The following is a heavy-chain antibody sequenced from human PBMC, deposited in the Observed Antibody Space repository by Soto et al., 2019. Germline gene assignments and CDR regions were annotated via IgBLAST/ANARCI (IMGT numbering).Heavy chain of an antibody. CDR2: IFSCGTT. CDR3: ARVPSPFDYYYAMDV. J-gene: IGHJ6*02. CDR1: GDSISSGNKY. V-gene: IGHV4-30-4*01. Sequence: SETLSLTCTVSGDSISSGNKYWSWIRQPPGKGLEWIGYIFSCGTTYYSPSLKSRLTMSLDASQNQFSLKLNSLTDADTAVYFCARVPSPFDYYYAMDVWGQGTTVTVSS. D-gene: IGHD3-16*01.